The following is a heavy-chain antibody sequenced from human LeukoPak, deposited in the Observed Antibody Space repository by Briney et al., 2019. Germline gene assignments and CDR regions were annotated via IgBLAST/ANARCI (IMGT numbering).Heavy chain of an antibody. J-gene: IGHJ4*02. Sequence: GGSLRLSFAASGFNFSIYSMNWVRQAPGKGLEWVSYITRSSTTIYYADSVKGRFTISRDNAKNTLYLEMNSLRAEDTAVYYCARDLGVVTAQVDYWGQGTLVTVSS. D-gene: IGHD2-21*02. CDR3: ARDLGVVTAQVDY. CDR2: ITRSSTTI. V-gene: IGHV3-48*01. CDR1: GFNFSIYS.